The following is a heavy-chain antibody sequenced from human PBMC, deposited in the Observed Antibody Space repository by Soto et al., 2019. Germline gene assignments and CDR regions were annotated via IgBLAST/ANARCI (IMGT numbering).Heavy chain of an antibody. Sequence: EVQLLESGGGLVQPGGSLRLSCAASGSTFGSYAMSWVRQAPGKGLEWVSVISGSGGTTYYADSVKGRFTISRDNSKNPLYLQMNSLRAEDTAVYYCAKNAIFGVSVGYYYGMDVWGQGTTVTVSS. J-gene: IGHJ6*02. CDR1: GSTFGSYA. CDR3: AKNAIFGVSVGYYYGMDV. V-gene: IGHV3-23*01. D-gene: IGHD3-3*01. CDR2: ISGSGGTT.